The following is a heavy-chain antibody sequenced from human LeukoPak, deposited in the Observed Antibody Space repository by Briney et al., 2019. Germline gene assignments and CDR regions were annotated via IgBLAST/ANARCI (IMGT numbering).Heavy chain of an antibody. J-gene: IGHJ4*02. CDR1: GGSISSYH. V-gene: IGHV4-4*09. CDR3: ARLRVSGSYLYYFDY. CDR2: VLTSGTT. Sequence: SETLSLTCTVSGGSISSYHGSWVRQPPGKGLEWIGYVLTSGTTNYNPSLKSRLTISVDTSKNQFTLRLSSVTAADTAVYYCARLRVSGSYLYYFDYWGQGTLVAVSS. D-gene: IGHD1-26*01.